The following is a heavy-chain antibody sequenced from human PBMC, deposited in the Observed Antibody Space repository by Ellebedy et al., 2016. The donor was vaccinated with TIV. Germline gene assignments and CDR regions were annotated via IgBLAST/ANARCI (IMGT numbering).Heavy chain of an antibody. D-gene: IGHD3-9*01. V-gene: IGHV1-2*02. J-gene: IGHJ4*02. Sequence: AASVKVSCKTSGYTFTGHFIHWVRQAPGQGLEWMGWINPNNGSTESVQKFQGRVTMTRDTSARTAYMELTRLTSDDTAIYFCARELYFHVLAGFFRYWGRGTPVTVSS. CDR2: INPNNGST. CDR1: GYTFTGHF. CDR3: ARELYFHVLAGFFRY.